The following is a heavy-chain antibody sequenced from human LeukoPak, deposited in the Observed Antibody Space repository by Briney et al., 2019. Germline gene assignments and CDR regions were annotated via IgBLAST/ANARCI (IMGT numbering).Heavy chain of an antibody. CDR3: AELGITMIGGV. D-gene: IGHD3-10*02. Sequence: GGSLRLSCEGSGFVFSSYSMNWVRQAPGKGLEWVSSISNGNNYIYYADSVKGRFTISRDNAKNSLYLQMNSLRAEDTAVYYCAELGITMIGGVWGKGTTVTVSS. CDR2: ISNGNNYI. J-gene: IGHJ6*04. V-gene: IGHV3-21*01. CDR1: GFVFSSYS.